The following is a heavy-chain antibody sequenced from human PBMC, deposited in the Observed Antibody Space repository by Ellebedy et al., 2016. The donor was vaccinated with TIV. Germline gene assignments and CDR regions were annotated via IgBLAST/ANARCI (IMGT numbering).Heavy chain of an antibody. J-gene: IGHJ4*02. D-gene: IGHD3-10*01. CDR2: IRNNGGVT. Sequence: GESLKISCAASGFTFSSFAMNWVRQAPGKGLEWVSGIRNNGGVTYHADSVKGRFNISRDNSKNTVYLQMDSLSAEDTAVYYCAKDLYGSGSSTFDYWGQGTRVTVSS. V-gene: IGHV3-23*01. CDR1: GFTFSSFA. CDR3: AKDLYGSGSSTFDY.